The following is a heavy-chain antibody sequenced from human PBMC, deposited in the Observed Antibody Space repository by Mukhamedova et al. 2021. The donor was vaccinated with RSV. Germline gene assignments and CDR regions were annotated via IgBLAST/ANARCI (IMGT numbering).Heavy chain of an antibody. V-gene: IGHV3-21*06. J-gene: IGHJ4*02. D-gene: IGHD5-24*01. CDR3: ASDTIRGARDDY. Sequence: GRFTISRDNAKNSLYLQMNSLRVEDTAVYYCASDTIRGARDDYWGQGTLGTVSS.